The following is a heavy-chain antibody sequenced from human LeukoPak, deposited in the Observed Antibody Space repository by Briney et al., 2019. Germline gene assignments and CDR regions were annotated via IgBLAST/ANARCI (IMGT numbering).Heavy chain of an antibody. V-gene: IGHV1-18*01. D-gene: IGHD2-2*01. J-gene: IGHJ4*02. CDR1: GYTFTSYG. CDR3: ARGQGTIVVVPAAIDFDY. Sequence: ASVKVSCKASGYTFTSYGISWVRQAPGHGLEWMGWISAYNGNTNYAQKLQGRVTMTTDTSTGTAYMELRSLRSDDTAVYYCARGQGTIVVVPAAIDFDYWGQGTLVTVSS. CDR2: ISAYNGNT.